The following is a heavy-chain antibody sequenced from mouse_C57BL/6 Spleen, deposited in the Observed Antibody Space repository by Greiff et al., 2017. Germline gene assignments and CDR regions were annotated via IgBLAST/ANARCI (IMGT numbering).Heavy chain of an antibody. Sequence: QVQLQQPGTELVKPGASVKLSCKASGYTFTSYWMHWVKQRPGQGLEWIGNINPSNGGTNYNEKFKSKATLTVDKSSSTAYMQLSSLTSEDSAVYYGARSSGYSNYVYAMDYWGQGTSVTVSS. CDR2: INPSNGGT. V-gene: IGHV1-53*01. D-gene: IGHD2-5*01. J-gene: IGHJ4*01. CDR3: ARSSGYSNYVYAMDY. CDR1: GYTFTSYW.